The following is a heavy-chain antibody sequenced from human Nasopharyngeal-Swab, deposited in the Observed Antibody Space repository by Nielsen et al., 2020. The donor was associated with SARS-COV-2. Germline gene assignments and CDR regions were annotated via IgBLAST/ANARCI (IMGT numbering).Heavy chain of an antibody. CDR2: ISYDGSNK. D-gene: IGHD6-13*01. J-gene: IGHJ3*02. Sequence: SCAASGFTFSSYAMHWVGQAPGKGLEWVAVISYDGSNKYYADSVKGRFTISRDNSKNTLYLQMNSLRAEDTAVYYCARDPSSSWLYDAFDIWGQGTMVTVSS. CDR3: ARDPSSSWLYDAFDI. V-gene: IGHV3-30-3*01. CDR1: GFTFSSYA.